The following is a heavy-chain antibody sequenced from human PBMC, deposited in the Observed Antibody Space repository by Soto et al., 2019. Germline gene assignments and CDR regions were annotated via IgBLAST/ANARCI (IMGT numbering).Heavy chain of an antibody. CDR1: GFTFSSYG. Sequence: PGGSLRLSCAASGFTFSSYGMHWVRQAPGKGLEWVAVIWYDGSNKYYADSVKGRFTISRDNSKNTLYLQMNSLRAEDTAVYYCAREQRSLSGGGFDYWGQGTLVTVSS. D-gene: IGHD6-6*01. J-gene: IGHJ4*02. V-gene: IGHV3-33*01. CDR3: AREQRSLSGGGFDY. CDR2: IWYDGSNK.